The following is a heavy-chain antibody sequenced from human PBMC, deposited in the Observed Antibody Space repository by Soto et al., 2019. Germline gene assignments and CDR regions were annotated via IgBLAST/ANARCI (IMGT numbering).Heavy chain of an antibody. CDR1: GVTFRSFT. D-gene: IGHD6-13*01. CDR3: TRDASRDSSAQGWFDP. V-gene: IGHV3-21*01. Sequence: GGSLRRSCTASGVTFRSFTMNWVHQAPGKGLEWSSTISSNSAYIYYTYALRGRFTLSRDNANNSLHLQMNNLSAEDTAVYYCTRDASRDSSAQGWFDPWGPGTLVTVSS. CDR2: ISSNSAYI. J-gene: IGHJ5*02.